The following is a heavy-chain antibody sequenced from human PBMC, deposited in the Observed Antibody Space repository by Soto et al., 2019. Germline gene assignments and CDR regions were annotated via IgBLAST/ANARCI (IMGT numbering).Heavy chain of an antibody. D-gene: IGHD6-13*01. Sequence: PSETLSLTCTVSGGSISSYYWSWIRQPPGKGLEWIVYIYYSGSTNYNPSLKSRVTMSVDTSKNQFSLKLSCVTAADTAVYYCACIAAAGTEFNYWGQGTLVTVSS. CDR2: IYYSGST. J-gene: IGHJ4*02. V-gene: IGHV4-59*01. CDR3: ACIAAAGTEFNY. CDR1: GGSISSYY.